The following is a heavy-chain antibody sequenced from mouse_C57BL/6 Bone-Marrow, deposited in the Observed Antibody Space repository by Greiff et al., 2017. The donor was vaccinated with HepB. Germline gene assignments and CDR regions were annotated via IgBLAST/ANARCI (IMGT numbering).Heavy chain of an antibody. CDR2: INPGSGGT. CDR1: GYAFTNYL. V-gene: IGHV1-54*01. J-gene: IGHJ3*01. Sequence: VKLMESGAELVRPGPSVKVSCKASGYAFTNYLIEWVKQSPGQGLEWIGVINPGSGGTNYNEKFKGKATLTADKSSSTAYMQLSSLTSEDSAVYFCARSGITTAPFAYWGQGTLVTVSA. D-gene: IGHD1-2*01. CDR3: ARSGITTAPFAY.